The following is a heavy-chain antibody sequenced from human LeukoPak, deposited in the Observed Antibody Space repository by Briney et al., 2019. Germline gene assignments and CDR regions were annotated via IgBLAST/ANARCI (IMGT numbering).Heavy chain of an antibody. CDR1: GFTFSSYA. D-gene: IGHD3-10*01. CDR2: ISGSGGST. Sequence: GXSLRLSCAASGFTFSSYAMSWVRQAPGKGVEWVSAISGSGGSTYYADSVKGRFTISRDNSKNTLYLQMNSLRAEDTAVYYCAKLWFGELLLDYWGQGTLVTVSS. J-gene: IGHJ4*02. CDR3: AKLWFGELLLDY. V-gene: IGHV3-23*01.